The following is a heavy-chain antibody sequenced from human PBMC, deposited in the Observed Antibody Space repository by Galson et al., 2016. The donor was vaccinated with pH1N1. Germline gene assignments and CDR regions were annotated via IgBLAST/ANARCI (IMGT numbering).Heavy chain of an antibody. CDR1: GFTFVDYA. CDR2: MRSKAYGGTA. Sequence: SLRLSCAASGFTFVDYALSWVRQAPGKGLEWIGFMRSKAYGGTAEYAAAGKGRFTISGDNSNSIAYLQMNSLKTEDTGVNYWTTGPAKWGESWFDPWGQGTLVTVSS. V-gene: IGHV3-49*04. D-gene: IGHD7-27*01. CDR3: TTGPAKWGESWFDP. J-gene: IGHJ5*02.